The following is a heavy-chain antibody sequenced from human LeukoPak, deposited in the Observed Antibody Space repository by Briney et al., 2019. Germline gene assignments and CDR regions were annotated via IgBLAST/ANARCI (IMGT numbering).Heavy chain of an antibody. J-gene: IGHJ4*02. Sequence: ASVKVSCKASGFTFTGYYMHWLRQAPGQGREWMGWINPNGGGTDYAQKFQGRVTMTRDTTISMTYMELKWLRSDNTAVYYCARDRSRVLDYWGQGTQVTVSS. V-gene: IGHV1-2*02. CDR2: INPNGGGT. D-gene: IGHD2-8*02. CDR3: ARDRSRVLDY. CDR1: GFTFTGYY.